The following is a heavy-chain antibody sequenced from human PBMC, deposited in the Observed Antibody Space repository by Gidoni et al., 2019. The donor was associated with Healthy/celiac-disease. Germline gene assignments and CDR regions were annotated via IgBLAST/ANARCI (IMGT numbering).Heavy chain of an antibody. CDR1: GGSISSGSYY. J-gene: IGHJ3*02. D-gene: IGHD2-21*02. V-gene: IGHV4-61*02. Sequence: QVQLQESGPGLVKPSQTLSLTCTVSGGSISSGSYYWSWIRQPAGKGLEWIGRIYTSGSTNYNPSLKSRVTISVDTSKNQFSLKLSSVTAADTAVYYCAREGCGGDCSIGGDDAFDIWGQGTMVTVSS. CDR2: IYTSGST. CDR3: AREGCGGDCSIGGDDAFDI.